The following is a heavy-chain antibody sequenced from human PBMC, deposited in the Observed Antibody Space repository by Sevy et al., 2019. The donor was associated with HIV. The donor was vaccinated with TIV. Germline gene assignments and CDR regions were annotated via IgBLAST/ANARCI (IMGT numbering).Heavy chain of an antibody. CDR3: ARGSRYCSGGSCYY. V-gene: IGHV4-39*01. D-gene: IGHD2-15*01. J-gene: IGHJ4*02. Sequence: SETLSLTCTVSGGSISSSSYYWGWIRQPPGEGREWVGGIYYSGSTYYNPSLKSRVTISVATSKNQFSLKLSSVTAADTAVYYCARGSRYCSGGSCYYWGQGTLVTVSS. CDR1: GGSISSSSYY. CDR2: IYYSGST.